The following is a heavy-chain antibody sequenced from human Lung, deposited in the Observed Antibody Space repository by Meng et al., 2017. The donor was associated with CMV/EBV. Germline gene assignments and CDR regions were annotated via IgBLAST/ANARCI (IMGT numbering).Heavy chain of an antibody. CDR1: GFTFSTYN. Sequence: GESLKISCTASGFTFSTYNFHWVHQPTGKGLEWVSSIGTVGDTYSIGSVKGRFIISREDAKNSVYLQMNGLRDGDTGLYYCARARSPTTFDYWGQGALVTVSS. CDR2: IGTVGDT. V-gene: IGHV3-13*01. CDR3: ARARSPTTFDY. D-gene: IGHD1-14*01. J-gene: IGHJ4*02.